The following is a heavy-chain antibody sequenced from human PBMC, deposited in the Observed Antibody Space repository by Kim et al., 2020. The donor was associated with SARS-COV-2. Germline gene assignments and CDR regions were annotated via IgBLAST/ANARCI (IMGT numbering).Heavy chain of an antibody. CDR3: ARDGRSVDYYFDY. CDR2: IDVANTNT. V-gene: IGHV1-3*01. J-gene: IGHJ4*02. Sequence: ASEKVSCKASGYTFTSYCLHWVRQAPGQSLEWMGWIDVANTNTHYSENFQGRVTISRDTSATTVYIELSSLRSEDTAVYYCARDGRSVDYYFDYWGQGTLVTVSS. CDR1: GYTFTSYC.